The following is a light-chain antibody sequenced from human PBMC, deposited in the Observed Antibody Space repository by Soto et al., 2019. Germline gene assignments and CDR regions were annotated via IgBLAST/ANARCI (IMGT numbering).Light chain of an antibody. CDR3: QHYNSYSEA. J-gene: IGKJ1*01. V-gene: IGKV1-5*03. Sequence: DLQMTQSPPTLPESLGDRVPLPCGASQSLSSVLAWSQLKPGQSPKLLIYKASSLESGVLSRFSGSGSGTEFPLTISSLQPDDFATYYCQHYNSYSEACGQGTKGDIK. CDR2: KAS. CDR1: QSLSSV.